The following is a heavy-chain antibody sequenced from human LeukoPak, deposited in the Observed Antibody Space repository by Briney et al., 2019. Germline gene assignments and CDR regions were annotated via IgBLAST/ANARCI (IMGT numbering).Heavy chain of an antibody. Sequence: ASVTASFKASGYTFTIYYMHWVRQAPGQGLEGMGLINPSGGSTRYAQKFQGRVTMTRDTSTSTVYMELSSLRSEDTAVYYCARGVVFKSSSWYDTWGQGTLVTVSS. CDR2: INPSGGST. D-gene: IGHD2-15*01. CDR1: GYTFTIYY. J-gene: IGHJ5*02. V-gene: IGHV1-46*01. CDR3: ARGVVFKSSSWYDT.